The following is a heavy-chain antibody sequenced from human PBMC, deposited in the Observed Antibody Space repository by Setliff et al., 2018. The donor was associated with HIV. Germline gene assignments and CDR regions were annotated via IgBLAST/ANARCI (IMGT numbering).Heavy chain of an antibody. CDR2: INPSGGNT. J-gene: IGHJ5*02. V-gene: IGHV1-46*01. D-gene: IGHD3-10*01. Sequence: ASVKVSCKSSGYTFTSYYLNWVRQAPGQGLEWMGIINPSGGNTKYAQKFQGRVTMTRDTSTSTVYMELSSLRSEDTALYYCARDHYYGSGTYYRGGSGFDPWGQGTLVTVSS. CDR3: ARDHYYGSGTYYRGGSGFDP. CDR1: GYTFTSYY.